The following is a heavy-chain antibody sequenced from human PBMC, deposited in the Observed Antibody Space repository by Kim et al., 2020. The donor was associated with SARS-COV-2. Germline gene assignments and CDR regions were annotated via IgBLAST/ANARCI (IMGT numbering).Heavy chain of an antibody. J-gene: IGHJ6*02. D-gene: IGHD3-10*01. CDR2: IYSGGST. Sequence: GGSLRLSCAASGFTVSSNYMSWVRQAPGKGLEWVSVIYSGGSTYYADSVKGRFTISRDNSKNTLYLQMNSLRAEDTAVYYCAREGGGSGSYYGMDVWGQGTTVTVSS. CDR3: AREGGGSGSYYGMDV. V-gene: IGHV3-66*01. CDR1: GFTVSSNY.